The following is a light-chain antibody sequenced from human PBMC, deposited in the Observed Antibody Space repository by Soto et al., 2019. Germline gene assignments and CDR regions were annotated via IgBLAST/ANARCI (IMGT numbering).Light chain of an antibody. CDR3: QQYNTYSWT. V-gene: IGKV1-5*01. Sequence: DIQMTQCPSTLSASVGDRVTITCRASQSIRTWLAWYQQKPGKAPKLLIYDASGLESGVPSRFSGSGSGTEFTLTITSLQPDDFATYYCQQYNTYSWTFGQGTKVDIK. CDR1: QSIRTW. CDR2: DAS. J-gene: IGKJ1*01.